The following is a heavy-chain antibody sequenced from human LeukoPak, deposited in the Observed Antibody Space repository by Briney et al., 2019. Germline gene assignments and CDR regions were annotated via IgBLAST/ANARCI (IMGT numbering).Heavy chain of an antibody. J-gene: IGHJ4*02. D-gene: IGHD2-2*01. CDR2: IIPIFGTA. Sequence: GASVTVSCKASGGTFSSYAISWVRQAPGQGLEWMGGIIPIFGTANYAQKFQGRVTITADESTSTAYMELSSLRSEDTAVYYCAREVYCSSTSCDPDYWGQGTLVTVSS. CDR3: AREVYCSSTSCDPDY. CDR1: GGTFSSYA. V-gene: IGHV1-69*13.